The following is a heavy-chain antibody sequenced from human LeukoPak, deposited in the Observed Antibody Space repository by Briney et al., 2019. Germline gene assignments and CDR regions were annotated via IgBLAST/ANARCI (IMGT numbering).Heavy chain of an antibody. V-gene: IGHV3-20*04. CDR1: GFTFDDYG. D-gene: IGHD3-10*01. CDR2: INWNGGST. CDR3: ARGRSGSYGFFDY. Sequence: PGGSLRLSCAASGFTFDDYGMSWVRQAPGKGLEWVSGINWNGGSTGYADSVKGRFTISRDNAKNTVYLQMNSLRAEDTAVYYCARGRSGSYGFFDYWSLGNLVTVSS. J-gene: IGHJ4*02.